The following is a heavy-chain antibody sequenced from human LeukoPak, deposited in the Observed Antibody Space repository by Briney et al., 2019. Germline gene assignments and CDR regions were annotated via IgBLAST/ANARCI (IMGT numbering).Heavy chain of an antibody. V-gene: IGHV4-34*01. CDR1: GGSFSGYY. CDR3: ARAWYYYDSSGYYPFDY. D-gene: IGHD3-22*01. CDR2: INHSGST. Sequence: SETLCLTCAVYGGSFSGYYWSWIRQPPGKGLEWIGEINHSGSTNYNPSIKSRVTISVDTSKNQFSLKLSSVTAADTAVYYCARAWYYYDSSGYYPFDYWGQGTLVTVSS. J-gene: IGHJ4*02.